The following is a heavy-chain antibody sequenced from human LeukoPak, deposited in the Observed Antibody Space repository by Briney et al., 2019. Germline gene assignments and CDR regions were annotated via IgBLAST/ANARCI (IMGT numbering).Heavy chain of an antibody. D-gene: IGHD2-21*02. CDR1: GGTFSGYT. J-gene: IGHJ2*01. CDR3: AREGGGDWGRDFDL. V-gene: IGHV1-69*06. CDR2: IIPIFGTA. Sequence: SVKVSCKASGGTFSGYTISWVRQAPGQGLEWMGGIIPIFGTANYAQKFQGRVTITADKSTSTAYMELSSLRSEDTAVDYCAREGGGDWGRDFDLWGRGTLVTVSS.